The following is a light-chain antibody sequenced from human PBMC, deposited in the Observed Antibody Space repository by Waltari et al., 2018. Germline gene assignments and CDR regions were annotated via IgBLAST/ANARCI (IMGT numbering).Light chain of an antibody. CDR3: QQYYSYPRT. J-gene: IGKJ1*01. CDR2: AAS. CDR1: QGISSY. Sequence: AIRMTQSPSSLSASTGDRVTITCRASQGISSYLAWYQQNPGKAPQLLIYAASTLQNGVPPRFSGSGSGTDFTLTISCLQSEDFATYYCQQYYSYPRTFGQGTKVEIK. V-gene: IGKV1-8*01.